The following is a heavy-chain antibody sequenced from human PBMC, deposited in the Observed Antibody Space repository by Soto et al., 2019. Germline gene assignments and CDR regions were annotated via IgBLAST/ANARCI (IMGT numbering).Heavy chain of an antibody. D-gene: IGHD2-21*02. V-gene: IGHV1-18*01. CDR2: ISAYNGNT. CDR1: GYTFTSYG. CDR3: ARSIVVVTALGY. J-gene: IGHJ4*02. Sequence: ASVKVSCKASGYTFTSYGISWVRQAPGQGLEWMGWISAYNGNTNYAQKLQGRVTITTDTSTSTAYMELSSLRSEDTAVYYCARSIVVVTALGYWGQGTLVTVSS.